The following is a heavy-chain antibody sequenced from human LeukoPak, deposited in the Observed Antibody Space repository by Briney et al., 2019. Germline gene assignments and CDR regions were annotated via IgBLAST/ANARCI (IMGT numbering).Heavy chain of an antibody. CDR1: GDTFTSYG. D-gene: IGHD3-16*01. V-gene: IGHV1-18*01. Sequence: ASVKLSCKASGDTFTSYGISWVRQAPGQGLEWMGWISAYNGNTNYAQKLQGRVTMTTDTSTSTAYMELRSLRSDDTAVYYCARVPLYAYNWFDPWGQGTLVTVSS. CDR2: ISAYNGNT. CDR3: ARVPLYAYNWFDP. J-gene: IGHJ5*02.